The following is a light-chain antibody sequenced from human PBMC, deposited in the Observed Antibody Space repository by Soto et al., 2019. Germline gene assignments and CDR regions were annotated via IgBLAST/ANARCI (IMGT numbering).Light chain of an antibody. CDR2: DVS. Sequence: QSVLTRPASVSGSPGQSITISCTGTSSDVGGYNYVSWYQQHPGKAPKLMIYDVSNRPSGVSNRFSGSKSGNTASVTISGLQAEDEADYYCSSYTSSSTYVFGTGTKVTVL. J-gene: IGLJ1*01. CDR1: SSDVGGYNY. V-gene: IGLV2-14*01. CDR3: SSYTSSSTYV.